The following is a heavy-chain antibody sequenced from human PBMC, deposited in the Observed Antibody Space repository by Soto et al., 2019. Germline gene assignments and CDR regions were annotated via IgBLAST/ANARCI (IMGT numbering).Heavy chain of an antibody. V-gene: IGHV1-69*13. Sequence: SVKVSCKASGGTFSSYAISWVRQAPGQGLEWMGGIIPIFGTANYAQKFQGRVTITADESTSTAYMELSSLRSEDTAVYYCARVTSPVTMVRGVIYNWFDPWGQGTLVTVS. J-gene: IGHJ5*02. CDR1: GGTFSSYA. CDR2: IIPIFGTA. D-gene: IGHD3-10*01. CDR3: ARVTSPVTMVRGVIYNWFDP.